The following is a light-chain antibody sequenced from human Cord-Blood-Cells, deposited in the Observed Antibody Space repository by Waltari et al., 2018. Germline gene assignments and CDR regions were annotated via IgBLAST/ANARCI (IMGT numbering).Light chain of an antibody. CDR3: QQRSNWPLT. V-gene: IGKV3-11*01. J-gene: IGKJ4*01. CDR1: QSVSSY. Sequence: VLTQSPATLSLSPGARATLPCRASQSVSSYLAWYQQKPGQAPRLLIYDASNRATGIPARFSGSGSGTDFTLTISSLEPEDFAVYYCQQRSNWPLTFGGGTKVEIK. CDR2: DAS.